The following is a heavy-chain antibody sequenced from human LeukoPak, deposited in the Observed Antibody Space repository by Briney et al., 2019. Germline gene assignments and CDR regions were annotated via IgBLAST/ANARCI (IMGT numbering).Heavy chain of an antibody. D-gene: IGHD2-21*01. Sequence: GGSLRLSCAASGFTFSDYYMSWIRQAPGKGLEWVSYISSSGSTIYYADSVKGRFTISRDNAKNSLYLQMNSLRAEDTAVYYCARDRANIVVVSASEYWGQGTLVTVSS. V-gene: IGHV3-11*04. CDR1: GFTFSDYY. CDR3: ARDRANIVVVSASEY. J-gene: IGHJ4*02. CDR2: ISSSGSTI.